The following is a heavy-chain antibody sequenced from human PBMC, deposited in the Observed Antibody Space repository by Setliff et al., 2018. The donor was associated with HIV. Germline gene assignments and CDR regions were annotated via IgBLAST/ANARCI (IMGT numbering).Heavy chain of an antibody. V-gene: IGHV3-30*18. J-gene: IGHJ4*02. CDR2: ISFDGSDE. Sequence: RLSCAVSGFTFSTYGMHWVRQAPGKGLEWVALISFDGSDEYYADSVKGRFTISRDNSKNMVYLQMNSLRAEDTAVYYCAKGSTYNYDSSGYYFDYWSQGTLVTVSS. D-gene: IGHD3-22*01. CDR1: GFTFSTYG. CDR3: AKGSTYNYDSSGYYFDY.